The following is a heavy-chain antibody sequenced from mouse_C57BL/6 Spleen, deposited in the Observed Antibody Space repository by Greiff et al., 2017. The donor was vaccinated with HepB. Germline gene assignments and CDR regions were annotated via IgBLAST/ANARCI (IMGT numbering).Heavy chain of an antibody. J-gene: IGHJ1*03. CDR3: ARRGADGYYLRWYFDV. CDR2: IYPGDGDT. CDR1: GYAFSSYW. D-gene: IGHD2-3*01. V-gene: IGHV1-80*01. Sequence: QVQLQQSGAELVKPGASVKISCKASGYAFSSYWMNWVKQRPGKGLEWIGQIYPGDGDTNYNGKFKGKATLTADKSSSTAYMQLSSLTSEDSAVYFCARRGADGYYLRWYFDVWGTGTTVTVSS.